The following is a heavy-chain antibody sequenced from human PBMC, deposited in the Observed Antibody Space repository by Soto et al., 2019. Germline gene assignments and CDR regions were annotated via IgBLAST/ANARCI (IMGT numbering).Heavy chain of an antibody. V-gene: IGHV3-30*04. CDR3: ARAPGQVWPL. J-gene: IGHJ4*02. D-gene: IGHD2-21*01. Sequence: HPGGSLRLSCVASGFDFVISTMHWDRQAPGKGLEWVAVISNKGTDKFYADSVKGRFTVSRDNSNNILYLQMNSLTTEDTALYYCARAPGQVWPLWGQGTLVTVSS. CDR1: GFDFVIST. CDR2: ISNKGTDK.